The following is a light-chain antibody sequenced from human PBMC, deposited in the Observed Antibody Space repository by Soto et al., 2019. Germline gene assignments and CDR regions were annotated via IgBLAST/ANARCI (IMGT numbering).Light chain of an antibody. J-gene: IGKJ3*01. V-gene: IGKV3-11*01. CDR1: QSVSSY. CDR2: DAS. Sequence: EIVLTQSPATLSLSPGERATLSCRASQSVSSYLAWYQQKPGQAPRLLIYDASNRATGIPARFSGSGSGTDCTLTIGSLEPEDFAVYYCQERSNWPSFGPGTKVDIK. CDR3: QERSNWPS.